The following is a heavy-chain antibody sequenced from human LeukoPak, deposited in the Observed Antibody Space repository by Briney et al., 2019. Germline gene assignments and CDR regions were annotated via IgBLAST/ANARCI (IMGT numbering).Heavy chain of an antibody. CDR2: ISGSGGST. J-gene: IGHJ6*02. V-gene: IGHV3-23*01. Sequence: PGGSLRLSCAASGFTFSSYAMSWVRQAPGKGLEWVSAISGSGGSTYYADSVKGRFTISRDNSKNTLYLQMNSLRAEDTAAYYCAKTGGEYQLLLDYYYYGMDVWGQGTTVTVSS. D-gene: IGHD2-2*01. CDR3: AKTGGEYQLLLDYYYYGMDV. CDR1: GFTFSSYA.